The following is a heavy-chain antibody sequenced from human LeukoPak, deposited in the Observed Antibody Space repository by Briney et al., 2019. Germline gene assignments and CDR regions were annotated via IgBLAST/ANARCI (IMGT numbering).Heavy chain of an antibody. CDR2: TSSDGTAK. V-gene: IGHV3-30*18. J-gene: IGHJ5*02. Sequence: GRSLRLSCAASGFDFSGYGMHWVRQAPGKGLEWVAITSSDGTAKFYTDSVEGRFTVSRDNSKNMLYLQMSTLRAEYTAVYYCAKAGRNYHNWLDPWGQGTLVTVSS. CDR1: GFDFSGYG. CDR3: AKAGRNYHNWLDP. D-gene: IGHD4-11*01.